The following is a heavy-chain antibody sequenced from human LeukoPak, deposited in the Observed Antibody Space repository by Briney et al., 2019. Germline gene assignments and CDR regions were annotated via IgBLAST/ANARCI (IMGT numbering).Heavy chain of an antibody. CDR3: ARDPTTYDSSGYYPGY. V-gene: IGHV3-30-3*01. CDR2: ISYDGSNK. CDR1: GFTFSSYA. J-gene: IGHJ4*02. Sequence: GGSLRLSCAASGFTFSSYAMHWVRQAPGKGLEWVAVISYDGSNKYYADSVKGRFTISRDNSKNPLYLQMNSLRAEDTAVYYCARDPTTYDSSGYYPGYWGQGTLVTVSS. D-gene: IGHD3-22*01.